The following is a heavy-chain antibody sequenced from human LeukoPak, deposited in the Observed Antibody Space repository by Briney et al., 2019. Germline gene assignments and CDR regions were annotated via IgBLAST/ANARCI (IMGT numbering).Heavy chain of an antibody. CDR3: AREDFLEWPSGVYDV. J-gene: IGHJ3*01. CDR1: GDTFSNYA. CDR2: IIPILATT. D-gene: IGHD3-3*01. Sequence: GASVKVSCKASGDTFSNYAVTWVRQAPGQGLEWMGGIIPILATTNYAQKFQGKVTITVDDSTSTAFMEVNSLRSEDTAVYYCAREDFLEWPSGVYDVWGHGTMVTVSS. V-gene: IGHV1-69*13.